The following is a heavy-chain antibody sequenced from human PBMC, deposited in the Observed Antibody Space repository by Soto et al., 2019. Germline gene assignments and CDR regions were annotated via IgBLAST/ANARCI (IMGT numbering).Heavy chain of an antibody. CDR1: GFTFSTCS. CDR2: ISATGTYT. Sequence: EVQLVESGGGLVEPGGSLRLSCATSGFTFSTCSMNWVRQAPGKGLEWVASISATGTYTFYADSLKGRFTISRDNARNSLFLHMNSLRVEDTALYYCTTEYNSRQDLNHWGQGALVTVSS. D-gene: IGHD6-6*01. CDR3: TTEYNSRQDLNH. V-gene: IGHV3-21*01. J-gene: IGHJ5*02.